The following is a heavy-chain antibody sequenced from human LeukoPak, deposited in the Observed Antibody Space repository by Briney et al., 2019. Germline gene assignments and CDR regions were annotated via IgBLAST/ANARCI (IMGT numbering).Heavy chain of an antibody. CDR2: ISWNSGSI. CDR1: GFTFDDYA. CDR3: AKDKDSSGYFDY. Sequence: PGRSLRLSCAASGFTFDDYAMHWVRQAPGKGLEWDSGISWNSGSIGYADSVKGRFTISRDNAKNSLYLQMNSLRAEDTALYYCAKDKDSSGYFDYWGQGTLVTVSS. D-gene: IGHD3-22*01. V-gene: IGHV3-9*01. J-gene: IGHJ4*02.